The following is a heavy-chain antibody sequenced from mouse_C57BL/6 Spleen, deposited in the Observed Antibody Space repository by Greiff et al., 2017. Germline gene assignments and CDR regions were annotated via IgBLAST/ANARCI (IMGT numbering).Heavy chain of an antibody. CDR1: GYTFTSYW. Sequence: QVQLQQSGAELAKPGASVKLSCKASGYTFTSYWMHWVKQRPGQGLEWIGYINPSSGYTKYNQKFKDKATLTADKSSSTAYMQLSSLTYDDSAVYYCARGYYGSSPGFAYWGQGTLVTVSA. V-gene: IGHV1-7*01. CDR3: ARGYYGSSPGFAY. CDR2: INPSSGYT. J-gene: IGHJ3*01. D-gene: IGHD1-1*01.